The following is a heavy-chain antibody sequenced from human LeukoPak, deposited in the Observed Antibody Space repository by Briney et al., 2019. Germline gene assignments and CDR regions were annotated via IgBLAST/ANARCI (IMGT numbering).Heavy chain of an antibody. V-gene: IGHV1-69*05. Sequence: SVKVSCKASGGTFSSYAISWVRQAPGQGLEWMGGIIPVFGTANYAQKFQGRGTITTDESTSTAYMELSSLRSEDTAVYYCARGEVATMTYYYYYMDVWGKGTTVTVSS. J-gene: IGHJ6*03. CDR2: IIPVFGTA. CDR1: GGTFSSYA. D-gene: IGHD5-12*01. CDR3: ARGEVATMTYYYYYMDV.